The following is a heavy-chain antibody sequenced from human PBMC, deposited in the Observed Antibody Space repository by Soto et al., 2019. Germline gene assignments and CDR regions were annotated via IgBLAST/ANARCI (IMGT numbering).Heavy chain of an antibody. CDR2: IYYSGST. J-gene: IGHJ4*02. CDR1: GGSVSSGSYY. D-gene: IGHD3-22*01. V-gene: IGHV4-61*01. Sequence: SETLSLTCAISGGSVSSGSYYWSWIRQPPGKGLEWIGYIYYSGSTNYNPSLKSRVTISVDTSKNQFSLKLSSVTAADTAVYYCAGSKPHYYDSSGYYSALDYWGQGTLVTVSS. CDR3: AGSKPHYYDSSGYYSALDY.